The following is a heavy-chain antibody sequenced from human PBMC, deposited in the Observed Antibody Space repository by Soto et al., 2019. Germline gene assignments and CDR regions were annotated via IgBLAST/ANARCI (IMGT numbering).Heavy chain of an antibody. Sequence: QVQLVQSGGEVKKPGASVKVSCKASGYTFTIYGINWVRQAPGQGLEWMGWISPDNGNTNYAQKLQGRVTMTTDTSTSTAYMEPGSLRSDDTARYYLARALGYSGYPGMDVWGQGTTGTVPS. J-gene: IGHJ6*02. CDR2: ISPDNGNT. CDR1: GYTFTIYG. CDR3: ARALGYSGYPGMDV. D-gene: IGHD5-12*01. V-gene: IGHV1-18*01.